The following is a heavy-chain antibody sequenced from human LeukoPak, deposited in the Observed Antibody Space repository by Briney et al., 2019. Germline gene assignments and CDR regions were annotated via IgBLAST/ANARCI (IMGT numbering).Heavy chain of an antibody. V-gene: IGHV1-69*01. D-gene: IGHD4-17*01. CDR1: GGTFSSYA. CDR3: ARATALFDAFDI. CDR2: IIPIFGTA. Sequence: SVKVSCKASGGTFSSYAISWVRQAPGQGLEWMGGIIPIFGTANYAQKFQGRVTITADESTSTAYMELSSLRSEDTAVYYCARATALFDAFDIWGQGTIVTVSS. J-gene: IGHJ3*02.